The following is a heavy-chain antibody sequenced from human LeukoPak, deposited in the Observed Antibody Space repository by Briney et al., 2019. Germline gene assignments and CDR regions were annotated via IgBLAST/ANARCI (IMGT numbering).Heavy chain of an antibody. D-gene: IGHD2-2*01. Sequence: PSETLSLTCDVSGYSVNSGYYWGWVRQAPGMGLEWIGSLYNGGSTYYNPSLKGRATVSLNPSQNQISLKLTSVTAADTAVYYCACTVMVVPAPRWDHWGQGTLVPVSS. CDR3: ACTVMVVPAPRWDH. V-gene: IGHV4-38-2*01. CDR2: LYNGGST. CDR1: GYSVNSGYY. J-gene: IGHJ4*02.